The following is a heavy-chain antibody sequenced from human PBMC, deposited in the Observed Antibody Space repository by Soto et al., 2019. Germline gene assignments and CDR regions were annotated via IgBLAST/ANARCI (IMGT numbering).Heavy chain of an antibody. J-gene: IGHJ3*02. CDR2: IYRGLAT. V-gene: IGHV3-53*01. D-gene: IGHD6-6*01. CDR3: ASVRRDSSRADSFDI. CDR1: GFTVSNTY. Sequence: EVQLVESGGGLIQPGGSLRLSCAVSGFTVSNTYMSWVRQAPGKGLDWISVIYRGLATYYADSVKGRFTISRDDSRNTVYLQMNSLATEDTAFYFCASVRRDSSRADSFDIWGQGTMVTVSS.